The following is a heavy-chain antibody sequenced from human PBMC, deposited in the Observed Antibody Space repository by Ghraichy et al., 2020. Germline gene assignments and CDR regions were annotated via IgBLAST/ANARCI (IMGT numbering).Heavy chain of an antibody. V-gene: IGHV3-9*01. CDR1: GFTFDDYA. J-gene: IGHJ4*02. D-gene: IGHD1-26*01. CDR2: ISWNSGSI. Sequence: GGSLRLSCAASGFTFDDYAMHWVRQAPGKGLEWVSGISWNSGSIGYADSVKGRFTISRDNAKNSLYLQMNSLRAEDTALYYCAKGGVGATGALYYFDYWGQGTLVTVSS. CDR3: AKGGVGATGALYYFDY.